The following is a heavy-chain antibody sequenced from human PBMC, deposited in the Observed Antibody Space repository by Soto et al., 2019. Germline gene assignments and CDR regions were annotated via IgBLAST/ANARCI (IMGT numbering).Heavy chain of an antibody. V-gene: IGHV4-39*01. CDR3: ARTLRFLEWLLFPYFDY. J-gene: IGHJ4*02. D-gene: IGHD3-3*01. CDR2: IYYSGST. Sequence: SETLSLTCTVSGGSISSSSYYWGWIRQPPGKGLEWIGSIYYSGSTYYNPSLKSRVTISVDTSKNQFSLKLSSVTAADTAVYYCARTLRFLEWLLFPYFDYWGQGTLVTVSS. CDR1: GGSISSSSYY.